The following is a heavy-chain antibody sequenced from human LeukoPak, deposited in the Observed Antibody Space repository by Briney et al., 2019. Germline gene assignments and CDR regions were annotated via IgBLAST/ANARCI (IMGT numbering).Heavy chain of an antibody. D-gene: IGHD5-24*01. Sequence: ASVKVSCKSSGGTFNNYAITWVRQAPGHGLEWMGRVIPALGIPTSAQSFQGRVTLTADTSTRTAYMELSSLRSDDTSVYYCAREADAYNSVSYDYWGQGTLVIVSS. CDR1: GGTFNNYA. J-gene: IGHJ4*02. CDR3: AREADAYNSVSYDY. V-gene: IGHV1-69*04. CDR2: VIPALGIP.